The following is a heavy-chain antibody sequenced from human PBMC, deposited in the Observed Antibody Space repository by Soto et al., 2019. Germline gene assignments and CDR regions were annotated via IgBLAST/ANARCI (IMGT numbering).Heavy chain of an antibody. Sequence: SETLSLTCAVSGGSISSSNWWSWVRQPPGKGLEWIGEIYHSGSTNYNPSLKSRVTISVDKSKNQFSLKLSSVTAADTAVYYCSRSEYSSSSWYCDLWGRCTLVTVSS. CDR3: SRSEYSSSSWYCDL. CDR2: IYHSGST. CDR1: GGSISSSNW. V-gene: IGHV4-4*02. D-gene: IGHD6-6*01. J-gene: IGHJ2*01.